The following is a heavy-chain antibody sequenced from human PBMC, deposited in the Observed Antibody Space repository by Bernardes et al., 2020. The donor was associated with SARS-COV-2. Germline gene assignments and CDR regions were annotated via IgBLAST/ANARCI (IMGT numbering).Heavy chain of an antibody. CDR1: GFTFSNYD. D-gene: IGHD3-10*01. J-gene: IGHJ6*04. V-gene: IGHV3-13*04. CDR2: ISTAGDT. Sequence: GGSLRLSCAASGFTFSNYDMHWVRQATGRSLEWVSGISTAGDTYYPGSVKGRFTISRENAKNSLYLQMNSLPAGDTAVYYCARGSGDYWGKGTTVTVSS. CDR3: ARGSGDY.